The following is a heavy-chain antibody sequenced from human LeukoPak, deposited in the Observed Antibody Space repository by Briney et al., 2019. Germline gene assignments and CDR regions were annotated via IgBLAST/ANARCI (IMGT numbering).Heavy chain of an antibody. V-gene: IGHV4-59*01. J-gene: IGHJ3*02. D-gene: IGHD3-10*01. CDR1: GGSLSSYY. CDR2: IYYSGST. Sequence: SETLSLTRTVSGGSLSSYYWSWIRQPPGKGLEWIGYIYYSGSTNYNPSLKSRVTISVDTSKNQFSLKLSSVTAADTAVYYCARERLGEGAFDIWGQGTMVTVSS. CDR3: ARERLGEGAFDI.